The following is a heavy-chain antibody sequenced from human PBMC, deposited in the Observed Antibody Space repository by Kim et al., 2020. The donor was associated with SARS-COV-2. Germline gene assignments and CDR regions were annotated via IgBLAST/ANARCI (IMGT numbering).Heavy chain of an antibody. CDR1: GGSFSGYY. J-gene: IGHJ6*02. D-gene: IGHD3-10*01. CDR2: INHSGST. V-gene: IGHV4-34*01. CDR3: AGQLYGSKYYYYYGMDV. Sequence: SETLSLTCAVYGGSFSGYYWSWIRQPPGKGLEWIGEINHSGSTNYNPSLKSRVTISVDTSKNQFSLKLSSVTAADTAVYYCAGQLYGSKYYYYYGMDVWGQGTTVTVSS.